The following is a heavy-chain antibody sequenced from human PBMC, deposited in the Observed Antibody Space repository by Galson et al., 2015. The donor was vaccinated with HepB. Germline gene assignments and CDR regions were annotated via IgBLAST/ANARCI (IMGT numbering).Heavy chain of an antibody. D-gene: IGHD3/OR15-3a*01. Sequence: SVKVSCKASGYTFTSYYMHWVRQAPGQGLEWMGIINPSGGSTSYAQKFQGRVTMTRDTSTSTVYMELSSLRSEDTAVYYCARDPSSTPLGDWYLVGGWFDPWGQGTLVTVSS. CDR2: INPSGGST. CDR1: GYTFTSYY. J-gene: IGHJ5*02. CDR3: ARDPSSTPLGDWYLVGGWFDP. V-gene: IGHV1-46*03.